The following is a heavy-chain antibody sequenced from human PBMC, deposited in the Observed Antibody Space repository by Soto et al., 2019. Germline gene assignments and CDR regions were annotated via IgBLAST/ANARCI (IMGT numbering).Heavy chain of an antibody. CDR2: ILYSGST. J-gene: IGHJ4*02. CDR1: GGSISSYY. D-gene: IGHD1-26*01. CDR3: ARRYGSDIDY. V-gene: IGHV4-59*08. Sequence: PSETLSLTCTVSGGSISSYYWSWIRQPPGKGLEWIGYILYSGSTNYNPSLKSRVIISVDTSKNQFSLKLSSVTAADTAVYYCARRYGSDIDYWGQGTLVTFS.